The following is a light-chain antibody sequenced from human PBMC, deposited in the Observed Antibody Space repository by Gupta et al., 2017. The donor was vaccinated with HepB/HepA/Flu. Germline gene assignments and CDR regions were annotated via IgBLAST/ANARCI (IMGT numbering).Light chain of an antibody. V-gene: IGKV3-15*01. CDR3: QQDNNLPT. CDR2: GAS. J-gene: IGKJ4*01. CDR1: QSVSSN. Sequence: EIVMTQSPATLSVSPGERATLSCRASQSVSSNLAWYQQKPGQAPRLLIYGASTRATGIPARFSGSGSGKEFTLTSSRRQSEDFAVYYWQQDNNLPTFGGGTKVEIK.